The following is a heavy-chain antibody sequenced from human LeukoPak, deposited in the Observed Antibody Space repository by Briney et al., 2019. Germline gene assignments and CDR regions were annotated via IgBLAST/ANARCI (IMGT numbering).Heavy chain of an antibody. CDR2: IWYDGSNK. J-gene: IGHJ6*02. Sequence: GGSLRLSCAASGFTFSSYGMHWVRQAPGKGLEGVAVIWYDGSNKYYADSVKGRFTISRDNSKNTLYLQMNSLRAEDTAVYYCAREGIAAAGTVTYYYGMDVWGQGTTVTVSS. D-gene: IGHD6-13*01. CDR1: GFTFSSYG. CDR3: AREGIAAAGTVTYYYGMDV. V-gene: IGHV3-33*01.